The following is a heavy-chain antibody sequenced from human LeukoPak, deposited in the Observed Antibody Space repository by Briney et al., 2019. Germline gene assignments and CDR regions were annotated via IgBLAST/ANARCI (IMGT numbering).Heavy chain of an antibody. J-gene: IGHJ1*01. V-gene: IGHV3-30*02. CDR1: GFTFSNYG. D-gene: IGHD3-22*01. CDR2: IRYDGSNK. CDR3: AREDYYDSSGYYKNKEYFQH. Sequence: GGSLRLSCAASGFTFSNYGMHWVRQAPGKGLEWVAFIRYDGSNKYYADSVKGRFTISRDNSKNTLYLQMNSLRAEDTAVYYCAREDYYDSSGYYKNKEYFQHWGQGTLVTVSS.